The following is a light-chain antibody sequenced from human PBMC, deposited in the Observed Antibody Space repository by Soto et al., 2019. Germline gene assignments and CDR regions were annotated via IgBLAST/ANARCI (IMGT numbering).Light chain of an antibody. CDR2: NNN. V-gene: IGLV1-40*01. Sequence: QPVLTQPPSVSGAPGERVAISCTGSSSNVGAGYDVHWYQQLPGTAPKLLIYNNNNRPSGVPDRFSGSRSGTSASLAITGLQADDEADYHCQSYDSILGGVVFGGGTKLTVL. J-gene: IGLJ3*02. CDR3: QSYDSILGGVV. CDR1: SSNVGAGYD.